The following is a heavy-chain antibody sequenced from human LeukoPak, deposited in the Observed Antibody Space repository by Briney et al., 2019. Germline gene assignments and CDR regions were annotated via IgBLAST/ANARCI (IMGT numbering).Heavy chain of an antibody. CDR3: ARAQLIPSSYYYYYMDV. CDR2: IYPGDSDT. J-gene: IGHJ6*03. CDR1: GYSFTSYW. D-gene: IGHD1-1*01. V-gene: IGHV5-51*01. Sequence: GESLKISCKGSGYSFTSYWIGWVRQMPGKGLEWMGIIYPGDSDTRYSPSFQGQVTISADKSISTAYLQWSSLKASDTAMYYCARAQLIPSSYYYYYMDVWGKGTTVTVSS.